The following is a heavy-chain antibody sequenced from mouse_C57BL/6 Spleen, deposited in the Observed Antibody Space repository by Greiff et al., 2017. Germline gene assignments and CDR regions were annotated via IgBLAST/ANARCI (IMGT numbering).Heavy chain of an antibody. D-gene: IGHD1-1*01. CDR2: IYPGSGST. J-gene: IGHJ1*03. CDR3: ALYGSSRGWYVDV. V-gene: IGHV1-55*01. CDR1: GYTFTSYW. Sequence: VQLQQPGAELVKPGASVKMSCKASGYTFTSYWITWVKQRPGQGLEWIGDIYPGSGSTNYNEKFKSKATLTVDTSSSTAYMQLSSLTSEDSAVYYCALYGSSRGWYVDVWGTGTTVTVSS.